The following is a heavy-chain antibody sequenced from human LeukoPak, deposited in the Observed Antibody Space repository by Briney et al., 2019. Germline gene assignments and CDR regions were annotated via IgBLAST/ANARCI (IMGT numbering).Heavy chain of an antibody. Sequence: GRSLRLSCAASGFTFSSYAMHWVRQAPGKGLEWVAVISYDGSNKYYADSVKGRFTISRDNSKNTLYLQMNSLRAEDTAVYYCARDGSSSWSPAGQLTDWGQGTLVTVSS. V-gene: IGHV3-30*01. J-gene: IGHJ4*02. CDR1: GFTFSSYA. CDR3: ARDGSSSWSPAGQLTD. CDR2: ISYDGSNK. D-gene: IGHD6-13*01.